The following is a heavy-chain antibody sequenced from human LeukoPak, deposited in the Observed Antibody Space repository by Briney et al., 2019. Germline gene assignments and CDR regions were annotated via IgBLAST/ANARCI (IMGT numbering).Heavy chain of an antibody. Sequence: PSETLSLTCTVSGGSISSYYWSWIRQPPGKGLEWIGYIYYSGSTNYNPSLKSRVTISVDTSKNQVSLKLSSVTAADTAVYYCARAAYYYGSVNWFDPWGQGTLVTVSS. CDR1: GGSISSYY. J-gene: IGHJ5*02. CDR2: IYYSGST. D-gene: IGHD3-10*01. CDR3: ARAAYYYGSVNWFDP. V-gene: IGHV4-59*01.